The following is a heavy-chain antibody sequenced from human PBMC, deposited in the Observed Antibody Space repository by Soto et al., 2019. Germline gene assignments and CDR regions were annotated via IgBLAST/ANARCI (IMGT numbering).Heavy chain of an antibody. CDR1: GGSISSGGYY. CDR3: ARENLDYGDYANDAFDI. D-gene: IGHD4-17*01. J-gene: IGHJ3*02. Sequence: PSETLSLTCTVSGGSISSGGYYWSWIRQHPGKGLEWIGYIYYSGSTYYNPSLKSRVTISVDTSKNQFSLKLSSVTAADTAVYYCARENLDYGDYANDAFDIWGQGTMVTLSS. V-gene: IGHV4-31*03. CDR2: IYYSGST.